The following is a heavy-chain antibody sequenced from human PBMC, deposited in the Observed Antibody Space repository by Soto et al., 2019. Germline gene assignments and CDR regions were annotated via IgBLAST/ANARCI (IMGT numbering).Heavy chain of an antibody. Sequence: QVQLVESGGGVVQPGRSLRLSCAASGFTFSSYGMHWVRQAPGKGLEWVAVISYDGSNKYDADSVKGRFTISRDNSKNTLYLQMNSLRTEDTAVYYCARAGGLLLDYWGQGTLVTVSS. CDR1: GFTFSSYG. D-gene: IGHD2-15*01. CDR2: ISYDGSNK. J-gene: IGHJ4*02. V-gene: IGHV3-30*03. CDR3: ARAGGLLLDY.